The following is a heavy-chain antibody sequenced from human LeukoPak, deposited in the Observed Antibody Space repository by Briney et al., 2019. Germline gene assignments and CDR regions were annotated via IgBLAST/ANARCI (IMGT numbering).Heavy chain of an antibody. CDR1: GGTFSSYA. J-gene: IGHJ6*02. D-gene: IGHD6-19*01. CDR2: IIPIFGTA. CDR3: ARDVRKQWLDFGHYGMDV. V-gene: IGHV1-69*13. Sequence: ASVKVSCKASGGTFSSYAISWVRQAPGQGLEWMGGIIPIFGTANYAQKFQGRVTITADESTSTAYMELSSLRSEDTAVYYCARDVRKQWLDFGHYGMDVWGQGTTVTVSS.